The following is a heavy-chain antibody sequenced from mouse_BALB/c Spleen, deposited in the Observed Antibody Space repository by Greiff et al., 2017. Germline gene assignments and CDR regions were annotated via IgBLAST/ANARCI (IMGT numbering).Heavy chain of an antibody. CDR3: ARGGYYGYGGDY. J-gene: IGHJ2*01. V-gene: IGHV5-6-5*01. CDR1: GFTFSSYA. D-gene: IGHD2-2*01. CDR2: ISSGGST. Sequence: EVKLMESGGGLVKPGGSLKLSCAASGFTFSSYAMSWVRQTPEKRLEWVASISSGGSTYYPDSVKGRFTISRDNARNILYLQMSSLRSEDTAMYYCARGGYYGYGGDYWGQGTTLTVSS.